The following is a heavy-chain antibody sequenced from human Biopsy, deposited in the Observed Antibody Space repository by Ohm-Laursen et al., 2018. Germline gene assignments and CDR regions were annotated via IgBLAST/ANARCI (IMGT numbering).Heavy chain of an antibody. Sequence: SVKVSCKAPGGTFSNYGVNWVRQAPGQGLEWLGGNIPILGTGNYAQKFQDRVTVAADTSTSTATMELRSLRSDDTAVYYCALQPVAQMKNFDYWGQGTLVTVSS. CDR3: ALQPVAQMKNFDY. V-gene: IGHV1-69*06. CDR1: GGTFSNYG. D-gene: IGHD6-19*01. CDR2: NIPILGTG. J-gene: IGHJ4*02.